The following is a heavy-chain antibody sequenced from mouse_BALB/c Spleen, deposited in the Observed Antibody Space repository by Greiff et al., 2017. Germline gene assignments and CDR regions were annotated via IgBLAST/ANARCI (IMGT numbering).Heavy chain of an antibody. Sequence: VKLQESGAELVRPGASVTLSCKASGYTFTDYEMHWVKQTPVHGLEWIGAIDPETGGTAYNQKFKGKATLTADKSSSTAYMELRSLTSEDSAVYYCTRSDGNFLYYFDYWGQGTTLTVSS. CDR1: GYTFTDYE. J-gene: IGHJ2*01. D-gene: IGHD2-1*01. CDR3: TRSDGNFLYYFDY. V-gene: IGHV1-15*01. CDR2: IDPETGGT.